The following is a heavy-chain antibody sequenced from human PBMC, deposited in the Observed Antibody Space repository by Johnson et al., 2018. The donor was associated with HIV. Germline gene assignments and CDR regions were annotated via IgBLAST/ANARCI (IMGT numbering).Heavy chain of an antibody. CDR3: ARQLGYYYDSSGYYAEPDDAFDI. Sequence: QVHLVESGGGLVKPGGSLRLSCAGSGFTFSDHYMSWVRQAPGKGLEWVSYISSSGSTIYYADSVKGRFTISRDNAKNSLYLQMNSLRAEDTAVYYCARQLGYYYDSSGYYAEPDDAFDIWGQGTMVTVAS. J-gene: IGHJ3*02. D-gene: IGHD3-22*01. V-gene: IGHV3-11*04. CDR1: GFTFSDHY. CDR2: ISSSGSTI.